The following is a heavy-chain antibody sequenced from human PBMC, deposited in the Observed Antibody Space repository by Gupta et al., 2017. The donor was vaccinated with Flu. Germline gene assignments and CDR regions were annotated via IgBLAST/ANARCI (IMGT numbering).Heavy chain of an antibody. V-gene: IGHV3-48*02. Sequence: EVQLVESGGGLVRPGGSLRLSCAASGFSFSSYSMNWVRQAPGKGLEWVSYISGSSTAIYYADSVEGRFTISRDNAKHSLYLQMNSLRDXDTAVYFCARSNSGSYLSNDYWGQGTLVTVAS. J-gene: IGHJ4*02. CDR1: GFSFSSYS. CDR2: ISGSSTAI. CDR3: ARSNSGSYLSNDY. D-gene: IGHD1-26*01.